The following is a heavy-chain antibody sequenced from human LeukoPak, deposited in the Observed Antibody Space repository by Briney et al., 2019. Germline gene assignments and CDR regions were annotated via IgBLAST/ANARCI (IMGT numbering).Heavy chain of an antibody. V-gene: IGHV4-59*01. CDR1: GGPISSYY. CDR2: VSYRGDT. Sequence: SESLSLTCTVFGGPISSYYWSWIRQPPGKGLEWIGYVSYRGDTNYNPSLKSRVTISVDTSKNQFSLKLTSVTAADTAVYYCARPYSSNWYDAFHIWGQGTMVTVSS. D-gene: IGHD6-13*01. J-gene: IGHJ3*02. CDR3: ARPYSSNWYDAFHI.